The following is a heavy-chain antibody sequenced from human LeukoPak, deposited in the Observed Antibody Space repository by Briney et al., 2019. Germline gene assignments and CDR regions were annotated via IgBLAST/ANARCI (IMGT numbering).Heavy chain of an antibody. CDR1: GSTFSAYN. D-gene: IGHD1-26*01. V-gene: IGHV3-30*04. Sequence: GRSLRLSCEASGSTFSAYNLHWVRQAPGKGLEWVAVISNDGNNKYDADSVKGRFTVSRDNSKNTLYLQMNTLRAEDTAVYYCARGLVGVSGAFDIWGQGTLVTVSS. J-gene: IGHJ3*02. CDR2: ISNDGNNK. CDR3: ARGLVGVSGAFDI.